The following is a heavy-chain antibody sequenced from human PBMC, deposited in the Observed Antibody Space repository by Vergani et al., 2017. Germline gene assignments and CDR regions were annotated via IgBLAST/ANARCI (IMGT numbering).Heavy chain of an antibody. D-gene: IGHD1-26*01. CDR2: ISYNGGRT. J-gene: IGHJ4*02. CDR1: GFTFNIYA. CDR3: AKDYNIMGALDY. Sequence: LLESGGGLVQPGGSLRLSCAASGFTFNIYAMSWVRQAPGKGLKWVSTISYNGGRTYYADSMTGRFTISRDNSKDTLFLQLKNLRAEDTAVYYCAKDYNIMGALDYWGQGTLVAVSS. V-gene: IGHV3-23*01.